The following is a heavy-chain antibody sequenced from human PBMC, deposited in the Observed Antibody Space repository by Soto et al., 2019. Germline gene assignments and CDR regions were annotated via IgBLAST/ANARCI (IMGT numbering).Heavy chain of an antibody. D-gene: IGHD2-15*01. Sequence: EVQLLESGGGLVQRGGSLRLSCAASGFPFSSYVMSWVRQAPGKGLEWVSGISGGGSNTFYADSVKGRFTISRDDAKNSVYLQMNSLRDEDTAFYYCVRGVVVVVGSTAENFDHWGQGTLVTVSS. CDR2: ISGGGSNT. CDR3: VRGVVVVVGSTAENFDH. V-gene: IGHV3-23*01. CDR1: GFPFSSYV. J-gene: IGHJ4*02.